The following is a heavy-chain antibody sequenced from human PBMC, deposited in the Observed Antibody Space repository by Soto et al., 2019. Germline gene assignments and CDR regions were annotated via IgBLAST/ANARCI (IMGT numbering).Heavy chain of an antibody. D-gene: IGHD3-9*01. CDR3: AKDRDYDILTGYYLAV. J-gene: IGHJ6*02. Sequence: GGSLRLSCAASGFTFSSYGMHWVRQAPGKGLEWVAVISYDGSNKYYADSVKGRFTISRDNPKNTLYLQMNSLRAEDTAVYYCAKDRDYDILTGYYLAVWGQGTTVTVSS. CDR1: GFTFSSYG. V-gene: IGHV3-30*18. CDR2: ISYDGSNK.